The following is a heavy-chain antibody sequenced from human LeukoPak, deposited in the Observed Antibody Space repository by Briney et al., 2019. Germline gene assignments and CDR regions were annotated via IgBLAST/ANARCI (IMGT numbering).Heavy chain of an antibody. V-gene: IGHV3-48*03. J-gene: IGHJ4*02. D-gene: IGHD3-22*01. CDR2: FAGSDTTT. CDR3: TTLGYHLDS. Sequence: TGGSLRLSCAASGFDFGAYEMNWVRQVPGKGLEWVAYFAGSDTTTYYADSVKGRFIISRDNARNSLYLQMNSLRAEDTALYYCTTLGYHLDSWGQGTLVTVSS. CDR1: GFDFGAYE.